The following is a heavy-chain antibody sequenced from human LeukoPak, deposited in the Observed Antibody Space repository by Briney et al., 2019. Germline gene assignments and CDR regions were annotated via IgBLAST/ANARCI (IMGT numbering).Heavy chain of an antibody. D-gene: IGHD5-12*01. CDR2: ISGYNGNT. V-gene: IGHV1-18*01. Sequence: ASVKVSCKASGYTFSTYGITWVRQAPGQGLEWMGWISGYNGNTNYAQKFQGRVTMTTDTSTSTAYMELRSLRSDDTAVYYCVRQVDLVMALPDYWGQGTLVTVSS. J-gene: IGHJ4*02. CDR1: GYTFSTYG. CDR3: VRQVDLVMALPDY.